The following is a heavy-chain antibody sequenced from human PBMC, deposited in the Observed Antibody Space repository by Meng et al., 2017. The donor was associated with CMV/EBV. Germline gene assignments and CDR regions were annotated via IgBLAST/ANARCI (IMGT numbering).Heavy chain of an antibody. V-gene: IGHV4-34*01. J-gene: IGHJ4*02. D-gene: IGHD2-2*02. Sequence: ESLKISCAASGFTFDDYTMHWVRQAPGKGLEWIGEINHSGSTNYNPSLKSRVTISVDTSKNQFSLKLSSVTAADTAVYYCARVVPAAIGGRGGPFDYWGQGTLVTVSS. CDR1: GFTFDDYT. CDR3: ARVVPAAIGGRGGPFDY. CDR2: INHSGST.